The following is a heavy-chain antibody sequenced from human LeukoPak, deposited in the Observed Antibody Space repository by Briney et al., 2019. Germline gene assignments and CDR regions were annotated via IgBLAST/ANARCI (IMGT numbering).Heavy chain of an antibody. V-gene: IGHV1-69*13. Sequence: ASVNVSFKASGGTFSSYAISWVRQAPGQGLEWMGGIIPIFGTANYAQKFQGRVTITADESTSTAYMELSSLRSEDTAVYYCARERDYYDSSGRSGERYFDYWGQGTLVTVSS. D-gene: IGHD3-22*01. CDR2: IIPIFGTA. CDR1: GGTFSSYA. CDR3: ARERDYYDSSGRSGERYFDY. J-gene: IGHJ4*02.